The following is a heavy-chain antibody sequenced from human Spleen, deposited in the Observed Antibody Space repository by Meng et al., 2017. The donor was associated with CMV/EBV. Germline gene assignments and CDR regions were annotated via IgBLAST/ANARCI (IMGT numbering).Heavy chain of an antibody. J-gene: IGHJ4*02. CDR1: GVSVSSGGCS. V-gene: IGHV4-31*03. D-gene: IGHD2-2*01. Sequence: CTVSGVSVSSGGCSWNWIRQLPGKGLEWIGYIYYIETTYYNPSLRSRVTISVDTSKNLLSLTLNSVTAADTALYYCARAPPSSPFDYWGQGTLVTVSS. CDR3: ARAPPSSPFDY. CDR2: IYYIETT.